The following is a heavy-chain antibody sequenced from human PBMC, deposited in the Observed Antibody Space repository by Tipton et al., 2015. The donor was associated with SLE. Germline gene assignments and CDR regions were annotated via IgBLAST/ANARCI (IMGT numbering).Heavy chain of an antibody. J-gene: IGHJ4*02. CDR2: IKEDGSEK. CDR3: ARTTDGPGIAVSALDY. CDR1: GFTFSSYW. Sequence: SLRLSCAASGFTFSSYWMSWVRQAPGKGLEWVAMIKEDGSEKYYVDSVKGRFTISRDNAKNSLYLQMNGLRAEDTAVYYCARTTDGPGIAVSALDYWGQGTLVTVSS. V-gene: IGHV3-7*02. D-gene: IGHD6-19*01.